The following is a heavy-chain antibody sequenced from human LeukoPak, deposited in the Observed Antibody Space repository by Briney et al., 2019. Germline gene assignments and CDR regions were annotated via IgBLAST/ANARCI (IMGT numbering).Heavy chain of an antibody. CDR2: ISSSSSTI. D-gene: IGHD5-18*01. J-gene: IGHJ4*02. Sequence: GGSLRLSCAASGFTFSSYSMNWVRQAPGKGLEWVSYISSSSSTIYYADSVKGLFTISRDNAKNSLYLQMNSLRAEDTAVYYCARDLRSYGYNPGYYFDYWGQGTLVTVSS. CDR1: GFTFSSYS. CDR3: ARDLRSYGYNPGYYFDY. V-gene: IGHV3-48*01.